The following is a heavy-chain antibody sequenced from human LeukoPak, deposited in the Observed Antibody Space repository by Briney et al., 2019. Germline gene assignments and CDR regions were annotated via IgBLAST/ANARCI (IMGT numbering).Heavy chain of an antibody. CDR1: GFTFSSYS. V-gene: IGHV3-21*04. Sequence: PGGSLRLSCAASGFTFSSYSMNWVRQAPGKGLEWVSSISSSSSYIYYAASVKGRFTISRDNSKNTLHLQMNGLRAEDTAVYYCATRGTTATKYLEYWGQGTLVTVSS. CDR2: ISSSSSYI. CDR3: ATRGTTATKYLEY. J-gene: IGHJ4*02. D-gene: IGHD1/OR15-1a*01.